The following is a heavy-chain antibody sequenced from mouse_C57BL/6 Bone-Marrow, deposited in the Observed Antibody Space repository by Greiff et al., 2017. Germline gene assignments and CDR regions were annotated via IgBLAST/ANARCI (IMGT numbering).Heavy chain of an antibody. CDR3: ARKLGRKYFDV. J-gene: IGHJ1*03. D-gene: IGHD4-1*01. CDR1: GYTFTSYG. Sequence: QVQLQQSGAELARPGASVKLSCKASGYTFTSYGISWVKQRTGQGLEWIGEIYPRGGNTYYNEKFKGKATLTADKSSSTAYMELRSLTSEDSAVYFCARKLGRKYFDVWGTGTTVTVSS. V-gene: IGHV1-81*01. CDR2: IYPRGGNT.